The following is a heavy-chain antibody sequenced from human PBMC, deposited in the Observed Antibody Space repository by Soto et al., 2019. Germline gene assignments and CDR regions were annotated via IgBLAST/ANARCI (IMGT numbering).Heavy chain of an antibody. CDR2: IIPIFGTA. Sequence: ASLKVSCKASGGTFSSYAISWVRQAPGQGLEWMGGIIPIFGTANYAQKFQGRVTITADESTSTAYMELSSLRSEDMAVYYCASTHRDYYYYYGMDVWGQGTTVTVSS. CDR1: GGTFSSYA. CDR3: ASTHRDYYYYYGMDV. J-gene: IGHJ6*02. V-gene: IGHV1-69*13.